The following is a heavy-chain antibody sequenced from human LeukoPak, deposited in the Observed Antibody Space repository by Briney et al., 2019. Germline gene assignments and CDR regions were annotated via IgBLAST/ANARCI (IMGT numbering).Heavy chain of an antibody. V-gene: IGHV4-31*03. CDR2: IYYSGST. Sequence: STTLSLTCTVSGGSISSGGYYWSWIRQHPGKGLEWIGYIYYSGSTYYNPSLKSRVTISVDTSKNQFSLKLSSVTAADTAVYYCARVVAVVVPAAIDYWGQGTLVTVSS. J-gene: IGHJ4*02. CDR3: ARVVAVVVPAAIDY. D-gene: IGHD2-2*01. CDR1: GGSISSGGYY.